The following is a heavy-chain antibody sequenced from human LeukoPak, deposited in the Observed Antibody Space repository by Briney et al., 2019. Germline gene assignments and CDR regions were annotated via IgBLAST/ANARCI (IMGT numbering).Heavy chain of an antibody. J-gene: IGHJ5*02. D-gene: IGHD6-25*01. CDR2: IYSGGST. Sequence: PGGSLRLSCAASGFAVSNNYMSWVRQAPGKGLEWVSVIYSGGSTYYADSVKGRFTISRDNSKNTLYLQMNSLRAEDTAVYYCAREVGYNWFDPWGQGTLVTVSS. CDR1: GFAVSNNY. V-gene: IGHV3-53*01. CDR3: AREVGYNWFDP.